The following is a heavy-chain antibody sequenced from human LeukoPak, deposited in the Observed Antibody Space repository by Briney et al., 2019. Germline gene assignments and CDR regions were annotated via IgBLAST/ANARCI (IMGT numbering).Heavy chain of an antibody. J-gene: IGHJ5*02. CDR3: ARAWSYDILTGYYGSFWFDP. CDR2: MNPNSGNT. V-gene: IGHV1-8*01. D-gene: IGHD3-9*01. CDR1: GYTFTSYD. Sequence: GASVKVSCKASGYTFTSYDINWVRQATGQGLEWMGWMNPNSGNTGYAQKFQGRVTTTRNTSISTAYMELSSLRSEDTAVYYCARAWSYDILTGYYGSFWFDPWGQGTLVTVSS.